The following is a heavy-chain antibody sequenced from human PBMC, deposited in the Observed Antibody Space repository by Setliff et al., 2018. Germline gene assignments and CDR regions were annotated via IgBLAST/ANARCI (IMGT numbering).Heavy chain of an antibody. V-gene: IGHV1-18*01. D-gene: IGHD6-13*01. CDR3: ALEEYTSRWTKRFDP. CDR1: GYTFISYG. J-gene: IGHJ5*02. Sequence: ASVKVSCKTSGYTFISYGISWVRQAPGQGLEWMGWINNYNGNTNYAQRFQGRVTTTIDTSTNTAYMELRSLRSDDTAVYYCALEEYTSRWTKRFDPWGQGTLVTVSS. CDR2: INNYNGNT.